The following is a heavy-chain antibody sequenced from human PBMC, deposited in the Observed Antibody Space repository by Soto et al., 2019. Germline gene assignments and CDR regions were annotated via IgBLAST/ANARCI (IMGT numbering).Heavy chain of an antibody. CDR3: ARQRPTDGRWEFANYYGMDV. D-gene: IGHD1-26*01. V-gene: IGHV4-34*01. J-gene: IGHJ6*02. CDR1: GGSFSGYY. CDR2: SNHSGST. Sequence: SETLSLTCAVYGGSFSGYYWSWIRRPPGRGLEWIGESNHSGSTNYNPSLKSRVTISVDTSKNQFSLKLSSVTAADTAVYYCARQRPTDGRWEFANYYGMDVWGQGTPVTVSS.